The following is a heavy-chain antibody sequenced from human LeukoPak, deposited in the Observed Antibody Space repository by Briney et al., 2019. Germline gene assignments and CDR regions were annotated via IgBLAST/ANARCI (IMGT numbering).Heavy chain of an antibody. CDR1: AYSFTSYW. Sequence: GESLKISCKGSAYSFTSYWIGWVRQMPGKGLEWMGIIYPGDFDTRYSPSFQGQVTISAGKSISTAYLQWSNLKASDTAMYYCVRYCGGDCYSGIDYWGQGTLVTVSS. CDR2: IYPGDFDT. D-gene: IGHD2-21*02. CDR3: VRYCGGDCYSGIDY. J-gene: IGHJ4*02. V-gene: IGHV5-51*01.